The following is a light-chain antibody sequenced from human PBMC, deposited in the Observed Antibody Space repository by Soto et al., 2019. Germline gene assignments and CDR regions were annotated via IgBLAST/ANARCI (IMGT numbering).Light chain of an antibody. CDR1: QSVSSSY. J-gene: IGKJ2*02. CDR3: QQYGSSPWT. V-gene: IGKV3-20*01. CDR2: GAS. Sequence: EIVLTQSPGTLSLSPGERATLSCRASQSVSSSYLAWYQQKPGQAPRLLIYGASSRATGIPDRFSGSGSGTDFTITISRLETEDFAVYYCQQYGSSPWTFGQGTKLEIK.